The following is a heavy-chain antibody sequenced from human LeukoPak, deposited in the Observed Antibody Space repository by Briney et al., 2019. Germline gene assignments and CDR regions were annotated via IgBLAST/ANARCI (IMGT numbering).Heavy chain of an antibody. J-gene: IGHJ3*02. CDR1: GGSISSYY. D-gene: IGHD7-27*01. CDR2: IYYSGST. V-gene: IGHV4-59*12. CDR3: ARDLTGPRAGSFDI. Sequence: SETLSLTCTVSGGSISSYYWSWIRQPPGKGLEWIWYIYYSGSTYYNPSLKSRVTISVDTSKNQFPLKLSSVTAADTAVYYCARDLTGPRAGSFDIWGQGTMVTVSS.